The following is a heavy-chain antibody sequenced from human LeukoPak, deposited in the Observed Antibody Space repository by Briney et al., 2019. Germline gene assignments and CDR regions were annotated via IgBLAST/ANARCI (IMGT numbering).Heavy chain of an antibody. CDR2: IYGGGGT. V-gene: IGHV3-66*01. CDR1: GFTFSTSN. J-gene: IGHJ3*02. CDR3: ASLPGDAFDI. Sequence: GGSLRLSCAASGFTFSTSNMNWVRQAPGKGLEWVSLIYGGGGTYYADSVKGRFTISRDSFKNTLYLQMNRLRAEDTALYYCASLPGDAFDIWGHGTMVTVSS. D-gene: IGHD1-14*01.